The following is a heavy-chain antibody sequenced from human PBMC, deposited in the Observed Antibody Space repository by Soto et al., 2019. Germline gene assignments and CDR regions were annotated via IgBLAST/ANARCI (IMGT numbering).Heavy chain of an antibody. CDR1: GGSFSAYY. CDR3: ARGGGGSYSSGDY. V-gene: IGHV4-34*01. CDR2: INHSGST. D-gene: IGHD1-26*01. Sequence: QVQLQQWGAGLLKPSETLSLTCAVYGGSFSAYYWTWIRQPPGKGLEWIGEINHSGSTNYNPSLKSRVTISVDTSKIQFSLKLSSVTAADTAVYYCARGGGGSYSSGDYWGQGTLVTVSS. J-gene: IGHJ4*02.